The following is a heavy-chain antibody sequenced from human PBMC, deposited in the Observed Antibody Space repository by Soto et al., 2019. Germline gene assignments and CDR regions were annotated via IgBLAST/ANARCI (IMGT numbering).Heavy chain of an antibody. CDR2: ISGSGGST. CDR3: AKDRLRAQVVPAASGVGY. CDR1: GFTFSSYA. Sequence: GGSLRLSCAASGFTFSSYAMSWVRQAPGKGLEWVSAISGSGGSTYYADSVKGRFTISRDNSKNTLYLQMNSLRAEDTAVYYCAKDRLRAQVVPAASGVGYWGQGTLVTVSS. V-gene: IGHV3-23*01. D-gene: IGHD2-2*01. J-gene: IGHJ4*02.